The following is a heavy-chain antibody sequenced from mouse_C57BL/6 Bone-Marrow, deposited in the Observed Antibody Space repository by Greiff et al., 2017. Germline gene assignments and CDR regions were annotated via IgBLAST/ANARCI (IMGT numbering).Heavy chain of an antibody. Sequence: EVQLVESGPELVKPGASVKISCKASGYTFTDYYMNWVKQSHGKSLEWIGDINPNNGGTSYNQKFKGKATLTVDKSSSTAYMELRSLTSEDSAVYYCARGNLWGQGTTLTVSS. D-gene: IGHD5-1*01. CDR1: GYTFTDYY. CDR2: INPNNGGT. CDR3: ARGNL. J-gene: IGHJ2*01. V-gene: IGHV1-26*01.